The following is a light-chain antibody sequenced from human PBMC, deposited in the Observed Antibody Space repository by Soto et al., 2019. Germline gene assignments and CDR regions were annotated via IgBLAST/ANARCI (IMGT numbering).Light chain of an antibody. CDR2: STN. Sequence: VVTQEPSFSVSPGGTVTLTCGLSSGSVSTSYYPSWYQQTPGQAPRTLIYSTNTRSSGVPDRFSGSILGNKAALTITGAQADDESDYYCVLYMGSGTWVFGGGTKVTVL. CDR1: SGSVSTSYY. CDR3: VLYMGSGTWV. V-gene: IGLV8-61*01. J-gene: IGLJ3*02.